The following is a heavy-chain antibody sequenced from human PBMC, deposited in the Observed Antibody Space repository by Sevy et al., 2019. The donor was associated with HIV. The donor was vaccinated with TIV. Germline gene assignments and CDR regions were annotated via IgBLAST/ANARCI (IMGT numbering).Heavy chain of an antibody. V-gene: IGHV3-30-3*01. Sequence: GGSLRLSCAASGFTFSSYAMHWVRLAPGKGLEWVAVISYDGSNKYYADSVKGRFTISRDNSKNTLYLQMNSLRAEDTAVYYCAREKVVVAAKVPNWFDPWGQGTLVTVSS. CDR3: AREKVVVAAKVPNWFDP. J-gene: IGHJ5*02. D-gene: IGHD2-15*01. CDR1: GFTFSSYA. CDR2: ISYDGSNK.